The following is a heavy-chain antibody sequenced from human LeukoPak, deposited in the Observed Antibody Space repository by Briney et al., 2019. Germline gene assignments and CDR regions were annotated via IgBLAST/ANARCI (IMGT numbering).Heavy chain of an antibody. CDR1: GYTFTSYG. Sequence: GASVKVSCKASGYTFTSYGISWVRQAPGQGLEWMGWISAYNGNTNYAQKLQGRVTMTTDTSTSTAYMELRSLRSDDTAVYYCARDPFAGYDFWSGPFSSKDAFDIWGQGTMVTVSS. CDR3: ARDPFAGYDFWSGPFSSKDAFDI. V-gene: IGHV1-18*01. D-gene: IGHD3-3*01. J-gene: IGHJ3*02. CDR2: ISAYNGNT.